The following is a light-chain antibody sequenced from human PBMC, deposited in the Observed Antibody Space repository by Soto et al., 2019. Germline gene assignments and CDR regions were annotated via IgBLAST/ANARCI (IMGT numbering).Light chain of an antibody. V-gene: IGLV2-11*01. CDR2: DVT. CDR3: CSFAGTYTI. J-gene: IGLJ2*01. Sequence: QSALTQPRSVSGSPGQSVTISCTGSSSDVGGYSHVSWFQQHPSKAPKLMIYDVTKRPSGVPDRFSGSKSGNTASLTISGLQAEDESDYYCCSFAGTYTIFGGGTKVTVL. CDR1: SSDVGGYSH.